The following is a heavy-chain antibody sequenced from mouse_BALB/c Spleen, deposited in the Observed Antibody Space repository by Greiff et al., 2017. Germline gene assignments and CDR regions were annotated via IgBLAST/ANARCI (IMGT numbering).Heavy chain of an antibody. D-gene: IGHD2-3*01. V-gene: IGHV1-15*01. J-gene: IGHJ2*01. CDR1: GYTFTDYE. CDR3: TRDGYLDY. CDR2: IDPETGGT. Sequence: QVQLQQSGAELVRPGASVTLSCKASGYTFTDYEMHWVKQTPVHGLEWIGAIDPETGGTAYNQKFKGKATLTADKSSSTAYMELRSLTSEDSAVYYCTRDGYLDYWGQGTTLTVSA.